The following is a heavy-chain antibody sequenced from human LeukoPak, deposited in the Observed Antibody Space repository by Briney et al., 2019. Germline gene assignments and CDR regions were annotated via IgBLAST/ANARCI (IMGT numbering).Heavy chain of an antibody. Sequence: SETLSLTCTVSGGSISSGDYYWSWIRQPPGKGLETIGYIYYSGSTYYNPSLKSRVTISVDTSKNQFSLKLSSVTAADTAVYYCARVGATTGAFDIWGQGTMVTVSS. CDR2: IYYSGST. CDR3: ARVGATTGAFDI. D-gene: IGHD1-26*01. CDR1: GGSISSGDYY. V-gene: IGHV4-30-4*08. J-gene: IGHJ3*02.